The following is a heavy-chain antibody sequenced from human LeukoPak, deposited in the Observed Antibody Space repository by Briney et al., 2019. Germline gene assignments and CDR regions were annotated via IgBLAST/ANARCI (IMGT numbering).Heavy chain of an antibody. Sequence: SETLSLTCTVSGGSISSSDSHWSWIRQSPGKGLEWIGYISYCGSTSYNPSLRSRLTISIDTSQNQFSLKLTSVTAADTAVYYCVRVRTGTSCYDYWGQGTLVTVSP. CDR2: ISYCGST. V-gene: IGHV4-30-4*01. J-gene: IGHJ4*02. CDR3: VRVRTGTSCYDY. CDR1: GGSISSSDSH. D-gene: IGHD2-2*01.